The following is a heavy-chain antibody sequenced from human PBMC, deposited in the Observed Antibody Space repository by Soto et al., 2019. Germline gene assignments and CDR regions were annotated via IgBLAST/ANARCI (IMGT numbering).Heavy chain of an antibody. CDR2: INLRGGTT. D-gene: IGHD4-17*01. V-gene: IGHV1-46*02. J-gene: IGHJ4*02. Sequence: QVQLVQSGPEVRKPWASVRLSCATSGYNFNQYYIHWVRQAPGQGLEWMGIINLRGGTTEYAHKFRGRVTVTGDTSTRTAYMELSSLRSEGTAVYFCARGPDDSDVPRWDHWGQGTLITVSS. CDR3: ARGPDDSDVPRWDH. CDR1: GYNFNQYY.